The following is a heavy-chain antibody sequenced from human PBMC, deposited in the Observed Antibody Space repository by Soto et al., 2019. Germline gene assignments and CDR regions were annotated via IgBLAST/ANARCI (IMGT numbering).Heavy chain of an antibody. V-gene: IGHV3-21*01. CDR1: GFTFSSYS. Sequence: EVQLVESGGGLVKPGGSLRLSCAVSGFTFSSYSMNWVRQAPGKGLEWVSSISSSSSYIYYADSVKGRFTISRDNAKNSLYLQMNSLRAEDTAVYYCARDSKDYGMDVWGQGTTVTVSS. J-gene: IGHJ6*02. CDR2: ISSSSSYI. CDR3: ARDSKDYGMDV. D-gene: IGHD2-2*01.